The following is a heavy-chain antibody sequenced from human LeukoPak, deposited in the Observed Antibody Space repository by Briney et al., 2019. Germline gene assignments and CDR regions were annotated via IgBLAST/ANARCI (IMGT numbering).Heavy chain of an antibody. CDR1: GGSFSGYY. D-gene: IGHD3-16*02. Sequence: PSETLSLTCAVYGGSFSGYYWSWIRQPPGKGLEWIGEINHSGSTNYNTSLKSRVTISVDTSKNQFSLKLSSLTAADTAVFYCARGPRFLGYDYVWGSYRSTDFDYWGQGTLVTVSS. CDR3: ARGPRFLGYDYVWGSYRSTDFDY. V-gene: IGHV4-34*01. J-gene: IGHJ4*02. CDR2: INHSGST.